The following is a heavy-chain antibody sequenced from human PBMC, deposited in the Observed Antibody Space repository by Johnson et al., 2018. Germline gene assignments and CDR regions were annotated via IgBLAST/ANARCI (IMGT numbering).Heavy chain of an antibody. D-gene: IGHD6-6*01. Sequence: QVQLVESGAEVKKPGSSVKVSCKASGGTFSNHGISWVRQAPGQGLEWMGGIIPIFGTSHYAQKFQGRVTITADESTSTAYMDLRNLRSEDTAVYYCARDRGTARAYYGVDVWGQGTTVTVSS. CDR1: GGTFSNHG. CDR2: IIPIFGTS. CDR3: ARDRGTARAYYGVDV. V-gene: IGHV1-69*01. J-gene: IGHJ6*02.